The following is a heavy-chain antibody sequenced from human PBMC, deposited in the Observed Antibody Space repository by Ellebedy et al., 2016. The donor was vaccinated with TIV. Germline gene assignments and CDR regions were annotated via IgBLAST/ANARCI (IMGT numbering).Heavy chain of an antibody. CDR3: TRALVPYSGSSPFDL. Sequence: GESLKISCVASGFTFDDDTMHWVRQAPGKGLEWVASIHQYGCEEYYVDSVKGRFTISRDHAKNSLYLQMSSLRAEDTAVYYCTRALVPYSGSSPFDLWGRGTLVTVYS. CDR2: IHQYGCEE. D-gene: IGHD1-26*01. J-gene: IGHJ4*02. V-gene: IGHV3-7*04. CDR1: GFTFDDDT.